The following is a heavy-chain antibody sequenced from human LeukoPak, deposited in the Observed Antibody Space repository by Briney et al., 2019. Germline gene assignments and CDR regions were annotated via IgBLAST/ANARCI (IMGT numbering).Heavy chain of an antibody. Sequence: GGSLRPSCAASGFTFSSYAMSWVRQAPGKGLEWVSAISGSGGSTYYADSVKGRFTISRDNSKNTLYLQMNSLRAEDTAVYYCAKGGAYDSSGYYSKYNWFDPWGQGTLVTVSS. V-gene: IGHV3-23*01. J-gene: IGHJ5*02. D-gene: IGHD3-22*01. CDR2: ISGSGGST. CDR3: AKGGAYDSSGYYSKYNWFDP. CDR1: GFTFSSYA.